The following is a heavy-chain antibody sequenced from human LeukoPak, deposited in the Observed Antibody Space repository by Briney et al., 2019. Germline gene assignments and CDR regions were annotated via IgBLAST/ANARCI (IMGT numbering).Heavy chain of an antibody. D-gene: IGHD3-10*01. Sequence: GRSLRLSCAASGFTFSSYAMHWVRQAPGKGLEWVAVISYDGSNKYNADSVKGRFTISRDNSKNTLYLQMNSLRAEDTAVYYCARDGGPYGSGRRGTFDPWGQGTLVTVSS. J-gene: IGHJ5*02. CDR1: GFTFSSYA. CDR2: ISYDGSNK. CDR3: ARDGGPYGSGRRGTFDP. V-gene: IGHV3-30*01.